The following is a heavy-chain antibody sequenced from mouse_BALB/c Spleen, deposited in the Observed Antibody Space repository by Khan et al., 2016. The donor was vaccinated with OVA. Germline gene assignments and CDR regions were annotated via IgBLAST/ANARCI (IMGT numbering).Heavy chain of an antibody. J-gene: IGHJ4*01. CDR2: MWSDGST. V-gene: IGHV2-6*02. CDR1: GFSLTNYG. CDR3: ARKPYNNYKVRDY. D-gene: IGHD2-12*01. Sequence: QVQLKQSGPGLVAPSQSLSITCTISGFSLTNYGVHWVRQPPGKGLEWLVLMWSDGSTTYNSALKSRLTISKDNSKSQVFLKMNSLQTNDTAMYFCARKPYNNYKVRDYWGQGTPVTVSS.